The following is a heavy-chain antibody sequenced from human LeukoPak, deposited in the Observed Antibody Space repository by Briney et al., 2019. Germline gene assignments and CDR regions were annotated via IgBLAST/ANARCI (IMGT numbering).Heavy chain of an antibody. J-gene: IGHJ4*02. Sequence: ASVKVSCKASGYTFTSYGISWVRQAPGQGLKWMGWISAYNGNTNYAQKLQCRVTMTTDKSTSTAYMELRSLRSDDTAVYYCAIVDTAMVGDYWGQGTLVTVSS. CDR3: AIVDTAMVGDY. D-gene: IGHD5-18*01. CDR2: ISAYNGNT. CDR1: GYTFTSYG. V-gene: IGHV1-18*01.